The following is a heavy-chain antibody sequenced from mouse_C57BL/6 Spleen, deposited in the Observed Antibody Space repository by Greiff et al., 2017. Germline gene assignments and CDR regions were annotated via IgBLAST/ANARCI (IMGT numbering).Heavy chain of an antibody. CDR1: GYTFTDYE. Sequence: VQLQQSGAELVRPGASVTLSCTASGYTFTDYEMHWVKQTPVHGLEWIGAIDPETGGTAYNQKFKGKAILTADKSSSTAYMELRSLTSEDSAVYYCTRVGVYYAMDYWGQGTSVTVSS. CDR3: TRVGVYYAMDY. V-gene: IGHV1-15*01. CDR2: IDPETGGT. J-gene: IGHJ4*01.